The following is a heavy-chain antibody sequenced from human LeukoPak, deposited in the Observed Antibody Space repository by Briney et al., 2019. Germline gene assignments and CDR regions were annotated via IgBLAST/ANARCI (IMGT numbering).Heavy chain of an antibody. D-gene: IGHD6-25*01. Sequence: SETLSLTCAVYGGSLSGYYWTWIRQPPGKGLEWIGEISHSERTNSNPSLKSRVTMSLDTSKNQFSLKLTSVPAADTAVYSCARLRQIVAANADPSSGFDHWGQGTLVTVSS. CDR2: ISHSERT. J-gene: IGHJ4*02. V-gene: IGHV4-34*01. CDR1: GGSLSGYY. CDR3: ARLRQIVAANADPSSGFDH.